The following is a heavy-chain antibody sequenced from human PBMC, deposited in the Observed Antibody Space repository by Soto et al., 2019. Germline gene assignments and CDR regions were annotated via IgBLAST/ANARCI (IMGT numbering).Heavy chain of an antibody. Sequence: PGGSLRLSCTASGLSFSNTWMHWVRQAPGKGLVWVSHINSDGSTTTYADSVKGRFTISRENAKNSLYLQMNSLRAGDTAVYYCAIGYCSSTSCYVVDIWGQGTMVTVSS. CDR2: INSDGSTT. V-gene: IGHV3-74*03. D-gene: IGHD2-2*01. J-gene: IGHJ3*02. CDR3: AIGYCSSTSCYVVDI. CDR1: GLSFSNTW.